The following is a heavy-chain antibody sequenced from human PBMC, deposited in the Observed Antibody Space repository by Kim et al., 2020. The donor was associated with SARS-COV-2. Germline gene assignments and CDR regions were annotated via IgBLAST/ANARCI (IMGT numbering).Heavy chain of an antibody. CDR3: AKGPRGPDY. J-gene: IGHJ4*02. CDR2: IGLSGDT. CDR1: GFSFRSSA. Sequence: GGSLRLSCAASGFSFRSSAMTWVRQAPGKGLEWVSGIGLSGDTYYADSVEGRFTISRDNSKNNLYLQMNNLRVEDTALYYCAKGPRGPDYWGQGTLVTVSS. V-gene: IGHV3-23*01.